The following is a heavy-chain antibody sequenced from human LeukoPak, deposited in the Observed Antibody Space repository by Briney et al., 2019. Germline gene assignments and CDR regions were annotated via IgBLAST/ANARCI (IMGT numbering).Heavy chain of an antibody. CDR2: ISSSGST. J-gene: IGHJ3*02. V-gene: IGHV4-4*07. D-gene: IGHD3-22*01. CDR3: ARGPYSYDSSSAFDI. Sequence: GSLRLSCAASGFTFSDYYMSWIRQPAGKGLEWIGRISSSGSTNYNPSLKSRVTISVDTSKNQFSLKLSSVTAADTAVYFCARGPYSYDSSSAFDIWGQGTMVTVSS. CDR1: GFTFSDYY.